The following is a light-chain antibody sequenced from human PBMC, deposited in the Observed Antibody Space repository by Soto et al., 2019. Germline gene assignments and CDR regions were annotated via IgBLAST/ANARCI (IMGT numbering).Light chain of an antibody. J-gene: IGKJ4*01. CDR2: AAS. CDR3: QQLNSYLLT. Sequence: IQLPQSPSFLSASVGDSVTLTCRASQGISSSVAWYQPKPGKAPKLLIYAASTLQSGVPSRFSGSGSGTEFTLTISSLQPEDFATYYCQQLNSYLLTFGGGTKVEIK. CDR1: QGISSS. V-gene: IGKV1-9*01.